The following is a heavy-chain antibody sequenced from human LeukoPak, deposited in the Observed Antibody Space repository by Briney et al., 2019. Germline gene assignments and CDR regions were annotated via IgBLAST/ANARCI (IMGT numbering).Heavy chain of an antibody. CDR1: GFTFSSYA. D-gene: IGHD2-15*01. Sequence: PGGSLRLSCAASGFTFSSYAMSWVRQAPGKGLEWVSAISGSGGSTYYADSVKGRFTISRDNSKNTLYLQMNSLRAEDTAVYYCAKLPPAGSIVVVVAASWFDPWGQGTLVTVSS. CDR3: AKLPPAGSIVVVVAASWFDP. CDR2: ISGSGGST. J-gene: IGHJ5*02. V-gene: IGHV3-23*01.